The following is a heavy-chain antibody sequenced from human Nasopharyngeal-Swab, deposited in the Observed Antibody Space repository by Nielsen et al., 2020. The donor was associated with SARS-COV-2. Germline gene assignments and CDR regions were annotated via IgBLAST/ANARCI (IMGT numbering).Heavy chain of an antibody. J-gene: IGHJ4*02. CDR2: IIPIFGTA. Sequence: SVKVSCKASGGTFSSYATSWVRQAPGQGLEWMGGIIPIFGTANYAQKFQGRVTITADESTSTAYMELSSLRSEDTAVYYCARTYYYGSGSYYNFGYWGQGTLVTVSS. V-gene: IGHV1-69*13. D-gene: IGHD3-10*01. CDR1: GGTFSSYA. CDR3: ARTYYYGSGSYYNFGY.